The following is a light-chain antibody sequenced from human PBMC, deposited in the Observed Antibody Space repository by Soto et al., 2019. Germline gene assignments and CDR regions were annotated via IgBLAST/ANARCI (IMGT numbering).Light chain of an antibody. CDR1: QTVSGSY. CDR3: QQYGDSPRT. Sequence: VLTRSAGTLSLSPGERSTLSCRARQTVSGSYVAWYRQKPGQTPRLLIYGAASRATGSPDRFSGSGSGADVILTTSRLEPEDFSVYHCQQYGDSPRTFGGGTKVDIK. J-gene: IGKJ4*02. V-gene: IGKV3-20*01. CDR2: GAA.